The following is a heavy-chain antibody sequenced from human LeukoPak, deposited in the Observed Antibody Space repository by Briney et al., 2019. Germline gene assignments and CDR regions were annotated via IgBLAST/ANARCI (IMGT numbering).Heavy chain of an antibody. CDR3: ARTNIVVVTAPPYYYYYYMGV. Sequence: GASVKVSCKASGGTFNNYAISWVRQAPGQGLEWMGGIIPLLGTANYAQRFQGRVTITADESTSTAYMDLTSLISEDTAVYFCARTNIVVVTAPPYYYYYYMGVWGKGTTVTISS. D-gene: IGHD2-21*02. CDR2: IIPLLGTA. J-gene: IGHJ6*03. V-gene: IGHV1-69*13. CDR1: GGTFNNYA.